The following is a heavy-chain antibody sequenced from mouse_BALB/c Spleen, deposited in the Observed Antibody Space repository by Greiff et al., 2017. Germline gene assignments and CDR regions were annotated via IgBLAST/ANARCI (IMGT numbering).Heavy chain of an antibody. V-gene: IGHV5-9-4*01. CDR1: GFTFSSYA. Sequence: EVKLVESGGGLVKPGGSLKLSCAASGFTFSSYAMSWVRQSPEKRLEWVAEISSGGSYTYYPDTVTGRFTISRDNAKNTLYLEMSSLRSEDTAMYYCARYYDYDWFAYWGQGTLVTVSA. D-gene: IGHD2-4*01. CDR2: ISSGGSYT. CDR3: ARYYDYDWFAY. J-gene: IGHJ3*01.